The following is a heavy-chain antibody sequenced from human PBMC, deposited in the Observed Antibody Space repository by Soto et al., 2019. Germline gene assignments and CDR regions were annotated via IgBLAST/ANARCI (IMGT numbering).Heavy chain of an antibody. J-gene: IGHJ4*02. CDR2: IKGDESAT. D-gene: IGHD3-16*01. CDR3: ARGGLYAYYQDN. Sequence: EVQLVESGGGLVQPGGSLRLSCAASGFTFSTYWMHWVRQAPGEGLVWVSRIKGDESATDYADSVKGRFTVSSDNAKNTLCLQIHSLRDEDTAIYYCARGGLYAYYQDNWGQGTLVTVSS. CDR1: GFTFSTYW. V-gene: IGHV3-74*01.